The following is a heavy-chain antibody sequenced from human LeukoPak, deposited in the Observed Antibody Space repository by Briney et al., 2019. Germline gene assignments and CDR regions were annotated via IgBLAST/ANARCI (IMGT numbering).Heavy chain of an antibody. Sequence: PGGSLRLSCAASGFTFSDYYMSWIRQAPGKALEWVSYVSSGSSTIYYADSVKGRFTISRDNAKKSVYLQMNSLRAEDTAVYYCARAYSERYGLGYYYMDVWGKGTTVTISS. CDR2: VSSGSSTI. D-gene: IGHD1-26*01. CDR3: ARAYSERYGLGYYYMDV. V-gene: IGHV3-11*04. CDR1: GFTFSDYY. J-gene: IGHJ6*03.